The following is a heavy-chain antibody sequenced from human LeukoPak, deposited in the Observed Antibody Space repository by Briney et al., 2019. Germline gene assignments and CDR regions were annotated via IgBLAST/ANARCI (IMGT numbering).Heavy chain of an antibody. D-gene: IGHD3-10*01. Sequence: SETLSLTCTVSGGSISSSSYYWGWIRQPPGKGLEWIGSIYYSGSTYYNPSLKSRVTISVDTSKNQFSLKLSSVTAADTAVYYCARHCPQKGWFGELLPNWFDPWGQGTLVTVSS. CDR2: IYYSGST. J-gene: IGHJ5*02. CDR3: ARHCPQKGWFGELLPNWFDP. V-gene: IGHV4-39*01. CDR1: GGSISSSSYY.